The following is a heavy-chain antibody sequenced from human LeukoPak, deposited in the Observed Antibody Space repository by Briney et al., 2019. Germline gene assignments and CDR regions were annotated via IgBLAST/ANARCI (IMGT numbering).Heavy chain of an antibody. CDR2: ISGSGGST. CDR1: GFTFSSYA. J-gene: IGHJ4*02. CDR3: AKDHHEGAIVVVPAAIGPDY. D-gene: IGHD2-2*01. V-gene: IGHV3-23*01. Sequence: GSLRLSCAASGFTFSSYAMSWVRQAPGKGLEWVSAISGSGGSTYYADSVKGRFTISRDNSKNTLYLQMNSLRAEDTAVYYCAKDHHEGAIVVVPAAIGPDYWGQGTLVTVSS.